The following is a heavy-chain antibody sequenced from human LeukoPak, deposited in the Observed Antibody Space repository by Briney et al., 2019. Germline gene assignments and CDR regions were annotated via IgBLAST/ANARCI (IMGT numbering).Heavy chain of an antibody. J-gene: IGHJ3*02. CDR2: ISYDGSNK. CDR1: GFTFSSYA. Sequence: PGGSLRLSCAAPGFTFSSYAMHWVRQAPGKGLEWVAVISYDGSNKYYADAVKGRFTRSRDNSKNTLYLQMNSLRAEDTAVYYCARDRARNAFDIWGQGTMVTVSS. CDR3: ARDRARNAFDI. V-gene: IGHV3-30*04. D-gene: IGHD3-10*01.